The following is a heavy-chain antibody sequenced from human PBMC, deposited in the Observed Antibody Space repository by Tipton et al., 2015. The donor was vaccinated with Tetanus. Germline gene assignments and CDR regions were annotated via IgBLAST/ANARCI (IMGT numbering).Heavy chain of an antibody. CDR1: GGSLRGGDHY. Sequence: TLSLTCTVSGGSLRGGDHYWSWIRQPPGKGLEWIAYIFHSGRTNYSPSLKSRVAISMDTSKNQISPKLSSVTAAGTAVYYCARRSYCRSSRCIDAFDWWGQGTMVTVSS. CDR3: ARRSYCRSSRCIDAFDW. CDR2: IFHSGRT. J-gene: IGHJ3*01. V-gene: IGHV4-61*08. D-gene: IGHD2-2*01.